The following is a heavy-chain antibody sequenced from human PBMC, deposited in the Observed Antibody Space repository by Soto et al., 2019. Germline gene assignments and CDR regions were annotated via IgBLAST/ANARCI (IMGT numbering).Heavy chain of an antibody. D-gene: IGHD6-19*01. CDR1: GFTFSSYA. CDR3: AKDRVAVAQRGYFDY. CDR2: ISGSGGST. J-gene: IGHJ4*02. V-gene: IGHV3-23*01. Sequence: GGSLRLSCAASGFTFSSYAMSWVRQAPGKGLEWVSAISGSGGSTYYADSVKGRFTISRDNSKNTLYPQMNSLRAEDTAVYYCAKDRVAVAQRGYFDYWGQGTLVTVSS.